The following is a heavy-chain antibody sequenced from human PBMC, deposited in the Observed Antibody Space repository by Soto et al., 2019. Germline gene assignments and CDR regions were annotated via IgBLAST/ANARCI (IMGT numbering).Heavy chain of an antibody. CDR1: GGSISSSRYY. D-gene: IGHD4-17*01. CDR2: IYYRGST. V-gene: IGHV4-39*01. Sequence: QLQLQESGPGLVKPSETLSLTCTVSGGSISSSRYYWGWIRQPPGKGLEWIGSIYYRGSTYYNPSLKSRVTISIDTSKNQFSLKLSSVTAADTAVYYCAPLGDYHSDYWGQGTLVTVSS. J-gene: IGHJ4*02. CDR3: APLGDYHSDY.